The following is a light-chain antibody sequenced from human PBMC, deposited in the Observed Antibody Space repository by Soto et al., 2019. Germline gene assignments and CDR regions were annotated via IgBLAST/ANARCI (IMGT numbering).Light chain of an antibody. CDR3: QQYGSSPET. CDR1: QSVSNNY. Sequence: EIVLTQSPGTQSLSPGERATLSCRASQSVSNNYLAWYQQKPGQAPRLLIYGASSRATGLPDRFSGSGSGTDFTLIISRLEPEDFAVYYCQQYGSSPETFGQVTKVDIK. V-gene: IGKV3-20*01. J-gene: IGKJ1*01. CDR2: GAS.